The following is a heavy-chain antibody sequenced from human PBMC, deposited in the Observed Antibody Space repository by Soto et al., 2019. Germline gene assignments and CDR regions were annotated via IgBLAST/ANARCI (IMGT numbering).Heavy chain of an antibody. J-gene: IGHJ6*02. CDR1: GFTFGDYA. CDR2: IRSKAYGGTT. V-gene: IGHV3-49*03. CDR3: TRDIIRDTAIHYYYYGMDV. D-gene: IGHD5-18*01. Sequence: PRGSLRLSCTASGFTFGDYAMSWFRQAPGKGLEWVGFIRSKAYGGTTEYAASVKGRFTISRDDSKSIAYLQMNSLKTEDTAVYYCTRDIIRDTAIHYYYYGMDVWGQGTTVTVSS.